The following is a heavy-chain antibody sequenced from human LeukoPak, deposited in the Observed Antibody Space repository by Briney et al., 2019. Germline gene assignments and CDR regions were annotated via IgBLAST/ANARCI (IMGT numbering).Heavy chain of an antibody. V-gene: IGHV4-34*01. J-gene: IGHJ5*01. CDR2: INHRGSS. D-gene: IGHD3-10*01. CDR1: GGSFSGYY. CDR3: ARRKNTAIAMVRGVRGGLNWFDP. Sequence: SETLSLTCAVYGGSFSGYYWSWIGQPPGKGLEWIGEINHRGSSNDNPSLKSRVTISVDTSKNQFSLKLSSVTAADTAVYYCARRKNTAIAMVRGVRGGLNWFDPWGQGTLVTVSS.